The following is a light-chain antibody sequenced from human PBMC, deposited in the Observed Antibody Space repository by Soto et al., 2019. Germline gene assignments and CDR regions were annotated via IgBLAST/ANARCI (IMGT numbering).Light chain of an antibody. CDR1: QSVSSY. V-gene: IGKV1-39*01. CDR2: TTS. Sequence: DIQMTQSASSLSASVGDRVTIPCRASQSVSSYVNWYQDKPGKAPKLLIFTTSSLESGVPSRFSGSGSGTDFTLTISSLHPEDFATYYCQQTSIIPWTFGQGTTVEF. J-gene: IGKJ1*01. CDR3: QQTSIIPWT.